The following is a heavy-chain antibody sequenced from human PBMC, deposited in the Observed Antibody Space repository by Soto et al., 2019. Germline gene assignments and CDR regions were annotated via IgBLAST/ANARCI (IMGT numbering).Heavy chain of an antibody. J-gene: IGHJ4*02. D-gene: IGHD1-1*01. CDR3: ARRAETNGWNSFGADKYYFDF. Sequence: ASVKVSCKASGYTFTSYDIYWVRQATGQGLEWMGWMNPSTGNSGYAQKFQGRVTMTSDTSISTAHMELSSLRSEDTAVYYCARRAETNGWNSFGADKYYFDFWGQGTLVTVSS. V-gene: IGHV1-8*01. CDR2: MNPSTGNS. CDR1: GYTFTSYD.